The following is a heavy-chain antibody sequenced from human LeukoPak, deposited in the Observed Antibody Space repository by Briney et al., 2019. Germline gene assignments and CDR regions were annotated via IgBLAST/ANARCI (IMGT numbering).Heavy chain of an antibody. D-gene: IGHD3-3*01. CDR3: ARVLQNYYHLDV. CDR2: IYDSGSA. CDR1: GVSINSHY. V-gene: IGHV4-59*11. J-gene: IGHJ6*03. Sequence: SETLSLTCTVSGVSINSHYWSWIRQPPGKGLEWLGFIYDSGSANYKSSLESRVTMTVDTSKNQFSLKLNSVTAADTAVYYCARVLQNYYHLDVWGKGTTVTVSS.